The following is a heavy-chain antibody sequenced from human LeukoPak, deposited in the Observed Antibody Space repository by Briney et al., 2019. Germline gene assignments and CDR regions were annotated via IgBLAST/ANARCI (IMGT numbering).Heavy chain of an antibody. J-gene: IGHJ4*02. Sequence: PGGSLRLSCAASGFTFSGSAMLWVRQASGKGLEWVGRIRSKANTYATAYAAPVKGRFIISRDDSKNTAYLQMNSLKTEDTAVYYCAKNCRGLPDEPFDYWGQGTLVTVSS. CDR1: GFTFSGSA. D-gene: IGHD4-17*01. CDR2: IRSKANTYAT. CDR3: AKNCRGLPDEPFDY. V-gene: IGHV3-73*01.